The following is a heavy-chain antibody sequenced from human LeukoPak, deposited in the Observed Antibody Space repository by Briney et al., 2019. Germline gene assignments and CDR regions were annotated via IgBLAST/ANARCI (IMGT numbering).Heavy chain of an antibody. D-gene: IGHD6-13*01. CDR2: ICWNSGSI. V-gene: IGHV3-9*01. J-gene: IGHJ6*02. CDR1: GFTFDDYA. CDR3: AKDIAQLVLRTTFSPRVYGMDV. Sequence: PGGSLRLSCAASGFTFDDYAMHWVRQAPGKGLEWVSGICWNSGSIGYADSVKGRFTISRDNAKNSLYLQMNSLRAEDTALYYCAKDIAQLVLRTTFSPRVYGMDVWGQGTTVTVSS.